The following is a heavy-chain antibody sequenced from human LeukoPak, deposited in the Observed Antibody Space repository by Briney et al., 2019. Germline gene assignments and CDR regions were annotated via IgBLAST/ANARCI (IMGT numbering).Heavy chain of an antibody. Sequence: SVKVSCKSSGGTFSSYAISWARQAPGQGLEWMGRIIPILGIANYAQKFQGRVTITADKSTSTAYMELSSLRSEDTAVYYRAARSSDFDYWGQGTLVTVSS. CDR1: GGTFSSYA. CDR3: AARSSDFDY. D-gene: IGHD6-6*01. J-gene: IGHJ4*02. CDR2: IIPILGIA. V-gene: IGHV1-69*04.